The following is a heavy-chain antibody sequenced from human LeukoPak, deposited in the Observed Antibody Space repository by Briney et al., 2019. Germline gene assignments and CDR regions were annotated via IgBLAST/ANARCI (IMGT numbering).Heavy chain of an antibody. Sequence: GGSLRLSCVASGFTFSSYWMSWVRQAPGKGLEWVANIKQDESEKYYVDSVKGRFTISGDNAQNSLYLQVNSLRGEDTAVYYCSRDYGPKLGLDSWGRGTLVTVSS. CDR2: IKQDESEK. D-gene: IGHD7-27*01. CDR1: GFTFSSYW. V-gene: IGHV3-7*03. J-gene: IGHJ4*02. CDR3: SRDYGPKLGLDS.